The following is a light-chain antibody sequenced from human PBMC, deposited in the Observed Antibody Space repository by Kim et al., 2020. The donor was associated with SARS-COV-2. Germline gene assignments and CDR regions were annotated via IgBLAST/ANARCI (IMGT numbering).Light chain of an antibody. CDR3: QAWDSSTVV. V-gene: IGLV3-1*01. CDR2: QNT. J-gene: IGLJ3*02. CDR1: KLGDKY. Sequence: SYELTQPPSVSVSPGQTASVTCSGDKLGDKYACWYQQKPGQSPLLVIYQNTKRPSGIPERFSGSNSGNAATLTISGTQPMDEADYYCQAWDSSTVVFGGG.